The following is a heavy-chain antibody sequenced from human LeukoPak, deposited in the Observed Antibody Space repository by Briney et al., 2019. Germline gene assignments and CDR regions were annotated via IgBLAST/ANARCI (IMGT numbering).Heavy chain of an antibody. CDR3: ARDHRGFYYGSGNYYYLDV. J-gene: IGHJ6*03. V-gene: IGHV1-69*13. D-gene: IGHD3-10*01. CDR1: GGTYNNYA. Sequence: SVKVSCKASGGTYNNYAITWVRQAPGQGLEWVGGILPAFGTSNYAQRFQGRVTITADESTGTTYMELSSLRSEDTAVYYCARDHRGFYYGSGNYYYLDVWGKGTTVTASS. CDR2: ILPAFGTS.